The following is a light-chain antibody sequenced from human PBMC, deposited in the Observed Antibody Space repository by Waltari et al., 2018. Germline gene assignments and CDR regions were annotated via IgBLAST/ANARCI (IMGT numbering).Light chain of an antibody. J-gene: IGLJ3*02. V-gene: IGLV8-61*01. CDR1: AGSVSRTSY. CDR2: KKN. CDR3: VLYMGSGIWV. Sequence: QTVVTQEQSLSVSPGGTVTLTCALSAGSVSRTSYASCYQQTPGQPPRTLVYKKNSRSSGVPDRFSGSMLGNKAALTITGAQAEDESDYYCVLYMGSGIWVFGGGTKLTVL.